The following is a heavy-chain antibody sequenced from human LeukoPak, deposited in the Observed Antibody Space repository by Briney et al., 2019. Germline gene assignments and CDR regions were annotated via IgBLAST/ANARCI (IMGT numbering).Heavy chain of an antibody. CDR1: GGSISSYY. J-gene: IGHJ4*02. D-gene: IGHD3-10*01. CDR3: AARGDYYGSGSYGGTHFDY. Sequence: SGTLSLTCTVSGGSISSYYWSWIRQPAGKGLEWIGRIYTSGSTNYNPSLKSRVTMSVDTSKNQFSLKLSSVTAADTAVYYRAARGDYYGSGSYGGTHFDYWGQGTLVTVSS. V-gene: IGHV4-4*07. CDR2: IYTSGST.